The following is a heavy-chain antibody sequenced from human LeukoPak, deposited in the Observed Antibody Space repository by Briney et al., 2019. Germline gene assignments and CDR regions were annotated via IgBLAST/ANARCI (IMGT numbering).Heavy chain of an antibody. D-gene: IGHD1-26*01. J-gene: IGHJ6*02. CDR1: GGSVSRGSYY. V-gene: IGHV4-61*02. CDR3: ARDPVGAKFYYYYGMDV. CDR2: IYTSGST. Sequence: SQNLSLTCTVSGGSVSRGSYYWSWIRQPAGKGLEWIGRIYTSGSTNYNPSLKSRVTISVDTSKNQFSLKLSSVTAADTAVYYCARDPVGAKFYYYYGMDVWGQGTTVTVSS.